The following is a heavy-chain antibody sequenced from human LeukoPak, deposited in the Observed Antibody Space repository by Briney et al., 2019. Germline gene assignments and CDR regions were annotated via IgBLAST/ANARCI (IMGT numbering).Heavy chain of an antibody. J-gene: IGHJ4*02. V-gene: IGHV3-21*01. CDR3: ARDGGGGYESFDY. D-gene: IGHD1-26*01. CDR1: GFTFSSYS. Sequence: GGSLRLSCAASGFTFSSYSMNWVRQAPGKGLEWVSSISSSSSYIYYADSVKGRFTISRDNAKNTLYLQMNSLRAEDTAVYYCARDGGGGYESFDYWGQGTLVTVSS. CDR2: ISSSSSYI.